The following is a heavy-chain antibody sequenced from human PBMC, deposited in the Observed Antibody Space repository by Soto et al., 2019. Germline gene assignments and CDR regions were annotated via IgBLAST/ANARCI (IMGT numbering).Heavy chain of an antibody. CDR2: TYYRSRFFS. Sequence: PSHTLSLTCAISGDSVSSYSAAWNWIRQSPSGGLEWLGRTYYRSRFFSDYAESVKSRIIINPDTSKHQFSLQLKSVTPEDTAVYDWVRDRYSSSVWFDPWGQRTPFTVSS. V-gene: IGHV6-1*01. CDR1: GDSVSSYSAA. D-gene: IGHD6-6*01. J-gene: IGHJ5*02. CDR3: VRDRYSSSVWFDP.